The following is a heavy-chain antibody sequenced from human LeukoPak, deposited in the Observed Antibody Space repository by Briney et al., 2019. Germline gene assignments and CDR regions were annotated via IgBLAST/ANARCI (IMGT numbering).Heavy chain of an antibody. V-gene: IGHV3-48*01. CDR1: GFTFSDYS. CDR3: SRRFDS. J-gene: IGHJ4*02. CDR2: IDGAGDTI. Sequence: GESLILSCATSGFTFSDYSMNWVRQAPGKGLEWVSYIDGAGDTIYYADSVKGRFTISRDNAKSSLDLQMNSLRGEDTAVYYCSRRFDSWGQGTLVTVSS.